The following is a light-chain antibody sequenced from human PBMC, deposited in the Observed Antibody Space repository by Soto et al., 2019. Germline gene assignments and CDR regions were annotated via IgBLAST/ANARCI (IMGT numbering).Light chain of an antibody. CDR3: AAWDDSLSGHYV. V-gene: IGLV1-47*01. CDR1: SSNIGSYY. CDR2: RNN. J-gene: IGLJ1*01. Sequence: QSVLTQPPSASGTPGQRVTISCSGSSSNIGSYYVYWYQQLPGTAPKLLIYRNNQRPSGVPDRFSGSKSGTSASLAISGLRSEDEADYYCAAWDDSLSGHYVFGTGTKSPS.